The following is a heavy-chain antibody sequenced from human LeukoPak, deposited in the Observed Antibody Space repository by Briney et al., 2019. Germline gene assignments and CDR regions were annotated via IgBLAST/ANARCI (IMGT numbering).Heavy chain of an antibody. CDR1: GFTFSSYG. CDR2: IWYDGSNK. Sequence: PGGSLRLSCAASGFTFSSYGMHWVRQAPGEGLEWVAVIWYDGSNKYYAGSVKGRFTISRDNSKNTLYLQMNSLRAEDTAVYYCAKSSSVLLDYWGQGTLVTVSS. CDR3: AKSSSVLLDY. J-gene: IGHJ4*02. D-gene: IGHD6-13*01. V-gene: IGHV3-33*06.